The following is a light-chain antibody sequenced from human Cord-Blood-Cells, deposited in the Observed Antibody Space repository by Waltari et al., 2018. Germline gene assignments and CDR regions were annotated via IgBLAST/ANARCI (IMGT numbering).Light chain of an antibody. J-gene: IGLJ3*02. V-gene: IGLV2-23*01. CDR3: CSYAGSSTWV. Sequence: QSALTQPASVSGSPGQSITISCTGTSSDVGSYNLVSWYQQHPGKAPKLMIYEGSKRPSGVSNRFSGSKAGNTASLTFSGRQAEDEAYYYCCSYAGSSTWVFGGGTKLTVL. CDR1: SSDVGSYNL. CDR2: EGS.